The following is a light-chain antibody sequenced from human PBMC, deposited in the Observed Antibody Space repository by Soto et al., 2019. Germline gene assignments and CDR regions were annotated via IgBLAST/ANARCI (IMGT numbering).Light chain of an antibody. CDR3: QQSYSTPTIS. CDR2: ATS. J-gene: IGKJ5*01. CDR1: QIIRNF. V-gene: IGKV1-39*01. Sequence: DIQMTQSPSSLSSSVGDRVTITCRASQIIRNFLNWYEYKPGTAPKLLIHATSKLESGVPSRYSGNGSGTDFTLTISSLQTEDVATYYCQQSYSTPTISFGQGTLLEFK.